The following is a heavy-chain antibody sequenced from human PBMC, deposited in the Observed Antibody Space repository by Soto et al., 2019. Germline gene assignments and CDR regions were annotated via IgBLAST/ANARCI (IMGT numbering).Heavy chain of an antibody. CDR1: GYTFANYF. J-gene: IGHJ2*01. CDR2: IDPSAGST. D-gene: IGHD5-18*01. V-gene: IGHV1-46*01. Sequence: QVQLVQSGAEVKKHGASVKVSCKASGYTFANYFMNWVRQTPGQGLEWMGIIDPSAGSTSYAQKCQGRVTMSRDTSTSPVYMELSSLRSEDTAVYYCARDHPSDTGYLDLWGSGTLVIVSS. CDR3: ARDHPSDTGYLDL.